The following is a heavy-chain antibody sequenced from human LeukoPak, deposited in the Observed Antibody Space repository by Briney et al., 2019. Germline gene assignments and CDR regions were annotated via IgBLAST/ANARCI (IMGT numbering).Heavy chain of an antibody. CDR2: MNSDGTSI. CDR1: GFTFTNYW. CDR3: ARSQSGVFDV. J-gene: IGHJ3*01. Sequence: GGSLRLSCVVSGFTFTNYWMQWVRQVPGKGLVWVAHMNSDGTSIIHADSVKGRFTISRDNAENTLYLQMNSLRPEDTALYYCARSQSGVFDVWGQGTMVIVSS. V-gene: IGHV3-74*01. D-gene: IGHD2-15*01.